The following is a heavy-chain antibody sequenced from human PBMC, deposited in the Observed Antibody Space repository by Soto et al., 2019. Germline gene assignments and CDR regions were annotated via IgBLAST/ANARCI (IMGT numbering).Heavy chain of an antibody. CDR2: IYHSGSA. D-gene: IGHD4-17*01. CDR1: GGSISSGGYS. Sequence: SETLSLTCAVSGGSISSGGYSWSWIRQPPGKGLEWIGYIYHSGSAYYNPSLKSRVTISVDRSKNQFSLKLSSVTAADTAVYYCARNNGDYYFDYWGQGTLVTVSS. V-gene: IGHV4-30-2*01. CDR3: ARNNGDYYFDY. J-gene: IGHJ4*02.